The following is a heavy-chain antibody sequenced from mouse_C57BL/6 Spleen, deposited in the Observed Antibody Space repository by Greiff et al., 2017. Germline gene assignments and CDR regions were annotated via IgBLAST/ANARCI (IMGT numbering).Heavy chain of an antibody. CDR3: ARKSVPDGSSGYFDV. CDR1: GYTFTDYY. V-gene: IGHV1-19*01. D-gene: IGHD1-1*01. J-gene: IGHJ1*03. CDR2: INPYNGGT. Sequence: EVQLQESGPVLVKPGASVKMSCKASGYTFTDYYMNWVKQSHGKSLEWIGVINPYNGGTSYNQKFKGKATLTVDKSSSTAYMELNSLTSEDSAVYYCARKSVPDGSSGYFDVWGTGTTVTVSS.